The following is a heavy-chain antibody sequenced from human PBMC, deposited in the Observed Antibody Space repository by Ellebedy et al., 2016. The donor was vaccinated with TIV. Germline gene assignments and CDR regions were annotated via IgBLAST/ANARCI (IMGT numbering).Heavy chain of an antibody. D-gene: IGHD6-13*01. CDR3: ASAMATAGRYFDY. Sequence: SETLSLTXTVSGGSISSSSYYWGWIRQPPGKGLEWIGNMYYSGSTYYNPSLKSRVTISVDTSKNQFSLKLSSVTAADTAVYYCASAMATAGRYFDYWGQGSLVTVSS. CDR2: MYYSGST. J-gene: IGHJ4*02. CDR1: GGSISSSSYY. V-gene: IGHV4-39*01.